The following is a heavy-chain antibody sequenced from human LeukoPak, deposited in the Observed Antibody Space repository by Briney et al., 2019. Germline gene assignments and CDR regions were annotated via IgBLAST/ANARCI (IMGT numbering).Heavy chain of an antibody. V-gene: IGHV4-34*01. CDR3: ARQRRWYSSSWWFDP. Sequence: SETLSLTCTVSGGSISSYYWSWIRQPPGKGLEWIGEISHSGSTNYNPSPKSRLTISVDTSTNQFSFMLSTVTAADTAVYYCARQRRWYSSSWWFDPWGEGTLVTVSS. D-gene: IGHD6-13*01. J-gene: IGHJ5*02. CDR1: GGSISSYY. CDR2: ISHSGST.